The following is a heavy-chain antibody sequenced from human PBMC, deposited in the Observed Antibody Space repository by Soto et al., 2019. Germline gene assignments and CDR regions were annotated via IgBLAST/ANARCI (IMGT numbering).Heavy chain of an antibody. D-gene: IGHD3-16*01. CDR3: ARLRPSPGISKSGGFDI. Sequence: GESLKISCKTSGYTFTHYYIGWVRQMSGKGLEWMGLVYPGDSDTRYSPSFQGQVTISADKSITTAYLQWSTLKASDTAIYYCARLRPSPGISKSGGFDIWGQGTMVTVSS. CDR1: GYTFTHYY. CDR2: VYPGDSDT. J-gene: IGHJ3*02. V-gene: IGHV5-51*01.